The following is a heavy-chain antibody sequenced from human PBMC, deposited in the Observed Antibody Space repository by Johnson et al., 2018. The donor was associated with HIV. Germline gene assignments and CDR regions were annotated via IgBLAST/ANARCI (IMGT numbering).Heavy chain of an antibody. J-gene: IGHJ3*02. CDR1: GFTYSSYG. V-gene: IGHV3-74*02. CDR3: TRTLGYDSSGYHDAFDI. Sequence: VQLVESGGGVVQPGRSLRLSCAASGFTYSSYGMHWVRQAPGKGLEWVSRINGDGSGITYADSVKGRFTISRDNAKNTLYLQMNSLRAEDTAVYYCTRTLGYDSSGYHDAFDIWGQGTVVTVSS. CDR2: INGDGSGI. D-gene: IGHD3-22*01.